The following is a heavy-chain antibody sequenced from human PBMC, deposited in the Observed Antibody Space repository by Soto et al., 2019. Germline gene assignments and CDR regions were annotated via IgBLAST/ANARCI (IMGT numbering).Heavy chain of an antibody. CDR3: ARLNLDFRLYSSSQYYFDY. CDR1: GGSISSSSYY. J-gene: IGHJ4*02. V-gene: IGHV4-39*01. CDR2: IYYSGST. Sequence: ETLSLTCTVSGGSISSSSYYWGWIRQPPGKGLEWIGSIYYSGSTYYNPSLKSRITISVDTSKNQFSLKLSSVTAADTAVYYCARLNLDFRLYSSSQYYFDYWGQGTLVTVSS. D-gene: IGHD6-13*01.